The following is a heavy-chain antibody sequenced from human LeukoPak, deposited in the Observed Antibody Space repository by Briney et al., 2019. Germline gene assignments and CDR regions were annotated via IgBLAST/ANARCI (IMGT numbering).Heavy chain of an antibody. CDR2: IYYSGST. CDR1: GGSISSYY. V-gene: IGHV4-59*08. Sequence: NPSETLSLTCTVSGGSISSYYWSWIRQPPGKGLEWIGYIYYSGSTNYNPSLKSRVTISVDTSKNQFSLKLSSVTAADTAVYHCARHMTVTYDAFDIWGQGTMVTVSS. D-gene: IGHD3-22*01. CDR3: ARHMTVTYDAFDI. J-gene: IGHJ3*02.